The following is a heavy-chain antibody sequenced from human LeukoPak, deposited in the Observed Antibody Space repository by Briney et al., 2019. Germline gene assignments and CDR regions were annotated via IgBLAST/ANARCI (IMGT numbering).Heavy chain of an antibody. Sequence: ASVKVSCKASGYTFINYYIHWVRQAPGQGLEWMGRINPVSGATNSAQKFQGRVTMTRDTSITTAYMDLGSLRSDDTAVYYCTITYVNNAFDIWVQGTMVTVSS. J-gene: IGHJ3*02. CDR3: TITYVNNAFDI. CDR1: GYTFINYY. D-gene: IGHD3-10*02. V-gene: IGHV1-2*06. CDR2: INPVSGAT.